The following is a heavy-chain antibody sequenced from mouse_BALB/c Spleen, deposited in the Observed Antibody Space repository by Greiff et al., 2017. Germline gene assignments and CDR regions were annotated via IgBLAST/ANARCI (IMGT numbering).Heavy chain of an antibody. CDR2: IDPETGGT. V-gene: IGHV1-15*01. Sequence: QVQLKESGAELVRPGASVTLSCKASGYTFTDYEMHWVKQTPVHGLEWIGAIDPETGGTAYNQKFKGKATLTADKSSSTAYMELRSLTSEDSAVYYCTRGERYGYDFDYWGQGTTLTVSS. D-gene: IGHD2-2*01. J-gene: IGHJ2*01. CDR1: GYTFTDYE. CDR3: TRGERYGYDFDY.